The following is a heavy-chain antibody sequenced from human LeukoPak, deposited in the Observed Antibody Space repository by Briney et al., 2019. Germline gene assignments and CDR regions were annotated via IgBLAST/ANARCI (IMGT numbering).Heavy chain of an antibody. Sequence: TLSLTCTVSGDSISSSSYYWNWIRQPAGKGLEWIGRMHTSGGTNYNPSLKSRLTMSVDTSKNQFSLKLSSVTAADTAVYYCARDSYYYGSGSYYLDYWGQGTLVTVSS. CDR3: ARDSYYYGSGSYYLDY. J-gene: IGHJ4*02. CDR2: MHTSGGT. CDR1: GDSISSSSYY. V-gene: IGHV4-61*02. D-gene: IGHD3-10*01.